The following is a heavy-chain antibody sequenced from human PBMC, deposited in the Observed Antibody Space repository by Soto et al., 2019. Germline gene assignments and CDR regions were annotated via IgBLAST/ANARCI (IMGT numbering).Heavy chain of an antibody. Sequence: EVQLVESEGGLVQPGGSLRLSCEASGFIFTTSDMSWVRQAPGKGLEWISSITITGDTTHYADSVKGRFTISRDNSRNTVYLQKNSQKAGDTAVYYCAKGGGGDHGYWGQGTLVAVSS. V-gene: IGHV3-23*04. CDR3: AKGGGGDHGY. CDR1: GFIFTTSD. CDR2: ITITGDTT. D-gene: IGHD2-21*02. J-gene: IGHJ4*02.